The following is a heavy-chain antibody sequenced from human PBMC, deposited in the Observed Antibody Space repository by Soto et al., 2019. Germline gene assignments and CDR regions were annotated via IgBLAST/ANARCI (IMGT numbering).Heavy chain of an antibody. D-gene: IGHD6-13*01. Sequence: GASVKVSCKASGYTFTSYAMHWVRQAPGQRLEWMGWINAGNGDTKYSQKFQGRVTITRDTSASTAYMELSSLRSEDTAVYYCAIVPIRSSWSFDYWGQGTLVTVSS. CDR1: GYTFTSYA. CDR2: INAGNGDT. CDR3: AIVPIRSSWSFDY. J-gene: IGHJ4*02. V-gene: IGHV1-3*01.